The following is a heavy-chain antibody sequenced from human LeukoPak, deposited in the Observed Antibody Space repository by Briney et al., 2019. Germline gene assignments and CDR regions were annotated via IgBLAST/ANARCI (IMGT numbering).Heavy chain of an antibody. J-gene: IGHJ4*02. Sequence: PSETLSLTCTVSGGSISSSSYYWDWIRQPPGKGLEWIGSISYSGTTHYNPSLKSRVTISVDTSKNQFSLILSSLTAADTAVYYCARHGGFYFDHWGQGNLVSVSS. CDR3: ARHGGFYFDH. CDR1: GGSISSSSYY. V-gene: IGHV4-39*01. D-gene: IGHD3-16*01. CDR2: ISYSGTT.